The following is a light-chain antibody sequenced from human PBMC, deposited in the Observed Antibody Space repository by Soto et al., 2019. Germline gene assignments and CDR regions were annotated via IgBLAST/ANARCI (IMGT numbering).Light chain of an antibody. CDR2: GNS. V-gene: IGLV1-40*01. CDR3: QSYDSSLSGSGV. J-gene: IGLJ2*01. CDR1: SSNIGAGYD. Sequence: QSVLTQPPSVSGAPAQRVTIACTGSSSNIGAGYDVHWYQQLPGTAPKLLIYGNSTRPSGVPDRFSGSKSGTSASLAITGLQAEDEADYYCQSYDSSLSGSGVFGGGTKLTVL.